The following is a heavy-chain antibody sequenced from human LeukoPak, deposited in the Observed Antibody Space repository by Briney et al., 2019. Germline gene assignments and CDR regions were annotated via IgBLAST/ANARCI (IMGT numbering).Heavy chain of an antibody. V-gene: IGHV4-34*01. CDR2: INHSGST. D-gene: IGHD4-17*01. J-gene: IGHJ4*02. CDR3: ASLRIYGDYGGADY. Sequence: SETLSLTCAVYGGSFSGYYWSWIRQPPGKGLEWIGEINHSGSTNYNPSLKSRVTISVDTSKNQFSLKLSSVTAADTAVYYCASLRIYGDYGGADYWGQGTLVTVSS. CDR1: GGSFSGYY.